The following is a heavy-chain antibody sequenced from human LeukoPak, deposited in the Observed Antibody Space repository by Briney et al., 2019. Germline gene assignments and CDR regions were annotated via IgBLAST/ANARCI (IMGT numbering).Heavy chain of an antibody. CDR2: ISDSGIST. CDR3: AKDRRFLEWKDAFDV. Sequence: GRPLRLSCAASGFTFDDYAMHWVRQAPGKGLEWVSGISDSGISTYYADSVKGRFTISRDNSKNTVYLQMNGLRADDTAVYYCAKDRRFLEWKDAFDVWGQGTMVTVSS. J-gene: IGHJ3*01. CDR1: GFTFDDYA. V-gene: IGHV3-23*01. D-gene: IGHD3-3*01.